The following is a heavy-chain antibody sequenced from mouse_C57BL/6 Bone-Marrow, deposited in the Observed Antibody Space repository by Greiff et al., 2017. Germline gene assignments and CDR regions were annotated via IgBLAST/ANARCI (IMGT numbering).Heavy chain of an antibody. D-gene: IGHD2-3*01. J-gene: IGHJ1*03. CDR2: IIPYNGGT. CDR1: GYTFTDYY. V-gene: IGHV1-19*01. CDR3: ARSDYDGYYFDV. Sequence: VQLQQSGPVLVKPGASVKMSCKASGYTFTDYYMNWVKQSLGKSLEWIGVIIPYNGGTSYNQKFKGKATLTVDKSSSTAYMELNSLTAEDTAVYYCARSDYDGYYFDVWGTGTTVTVSS.